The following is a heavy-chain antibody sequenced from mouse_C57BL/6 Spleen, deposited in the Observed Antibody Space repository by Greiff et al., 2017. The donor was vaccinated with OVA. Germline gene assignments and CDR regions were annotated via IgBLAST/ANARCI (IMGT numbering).Heavy chain of an antibody. CDR1: GYTFTSYW. V-gene: IGHV1-72*01. D-gene: IGHD1-1*01. J-gene: IGHJ1*03. CDR2: IDPNSGGT. CDR3: AREPITTVVAPYWYFDV. Sequence: QVQLQQSGAELVKPGASVKLSCKASGYTFTSYWMHWVKQRPGRGLEWIGRIDPNSGGTKYNEKFKSKATLTVDKPSSTAYMQLSSLTSEDSAVYYCAREPITTVVAPYWYFDVWGTGTTVTVSS.